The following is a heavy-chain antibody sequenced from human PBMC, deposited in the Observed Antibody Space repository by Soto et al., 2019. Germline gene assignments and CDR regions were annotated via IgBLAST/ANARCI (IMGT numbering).Heavy chain of an antibody. CDR3: ARGGFIYDSSGLGAFDI. D-gene: IGHD3-22*01. J-gene: IGHJ3*02. CDR1: GYTFTSYD. CDR2: MDPNSGNT. Sequence: ASVKVSCKASGYTFTSYDINWVRQATGQGLEWMGWMDPNSGNTGYAQKFQGRVTMTRNTSISTAHMELSSLRSEDTAVYYCARGGFIYDSSGLGAFDIWGQGTMVTVSS. V-gene: IGHV1-8*01.